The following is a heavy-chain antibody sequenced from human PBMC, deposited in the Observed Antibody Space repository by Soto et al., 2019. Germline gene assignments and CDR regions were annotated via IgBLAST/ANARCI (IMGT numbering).Heavy chain of an antibody. CDR2: TYYSAGT. D-gene: IGHD6-13*01. J-gene: IGHJ4*02. V-gene: IGHV4-39*01. CDR3: ARHASRGYSSSWYFED. CDR1: GGSVGSSSYY. Sequence: QLQLQESGPGLVKPSETLSLTCNVSGGSVGSSSYYWGWIRQAPGKGLEWIVSTYYSAGTSYNPSLKSRVTTSMDASKNQFSLTVTSVTAADTAIYYCARHASRGYSSSWYFEDWGQGTPVTVSS.